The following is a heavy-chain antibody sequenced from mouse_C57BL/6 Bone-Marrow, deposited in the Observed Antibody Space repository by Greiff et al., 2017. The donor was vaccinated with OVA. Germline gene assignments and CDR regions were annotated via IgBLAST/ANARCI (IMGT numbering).Heavy chain of an antibody. CDR3: SEDSAVYYCAVGPCMAY. Sequence: VQVVESGPELARPWASVKISCQAFYTFSRRVHFAIRDTNYWMQWVKQRPGQGLEWIGAIYPGNGGTSYNPKFKGKATLTADKTASTAYMKLSSLTSEDSAVYYCAVGPCMAYWGQGTLVTVSA. V-gene: IGHV1-87*01. CDR2: GQGLEWIG. CDR1: YTFSRRVH. J-gene: IGHJ3*01.